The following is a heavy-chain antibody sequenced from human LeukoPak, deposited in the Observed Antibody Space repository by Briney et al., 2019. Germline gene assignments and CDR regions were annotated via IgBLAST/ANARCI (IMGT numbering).Heavy chain of an antibody. CDR2: IDTSGSYI. CDR3: ARGRSITLLRGVAMSDGFDI. D-gene: IGHD3-10*01. Sequence: GGSLRLSCTASGFTFTSYGMNWVRQAPGKGLEWVSFIDTSGSYIYYGDSLKGRVTISRDNAKNSLYLQMSGLRAEDTAVYYCARGRSITLLRGVAMSDGFDIWGQGAMVTVSS. V-gene: IGHV3-21*01. CDR1: GFTFTSYG. J-gene: IGHJ3*02.